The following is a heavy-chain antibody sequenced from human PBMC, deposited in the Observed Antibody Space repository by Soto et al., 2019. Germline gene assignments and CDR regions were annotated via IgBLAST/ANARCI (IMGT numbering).Heavy chain of an antibody. V-gene: IGHV3-23*01. CDR1: VFTFSSYA. Sequence: PGGSLRLSCAASVFTFSSYAMSWVRQVPGKGLEWVSTISGSGGNTYYGDSAKGRFTISRDNSKNTLYLQMNSLRAEDTAVYYCAKDRAAAAATVRFXPWGQGTLVTVSS. J-gene: IGHJ5*02. D-gene: IGHD6-13*01. CDR3: AKDRAAAAATVRFXP. CDR2: ISGSGGNT.